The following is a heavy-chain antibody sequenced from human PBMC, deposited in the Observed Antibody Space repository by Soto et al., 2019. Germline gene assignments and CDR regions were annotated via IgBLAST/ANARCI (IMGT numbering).Heavy chain of an antibody. CDR3: AKSYYYDSSGTIYYYYGMDV. J-gene: IGHJ6*02. CDR2: ISYDGSNK. Sequence: GGSLRLSCAASGFTFSSYGMHWVRQAPGKGLEWVAVISYDGSNKYYADSVKGRFTISRDNSKNTLYLQMNSLRAEDTAVYYCAKSYYYDSSGTIYYYYGMDVWGQGTTVTVS. D-gene: IGHD3-22*01. CDR1: GFTFSSYG. V-gene: IGHV3-30*18.